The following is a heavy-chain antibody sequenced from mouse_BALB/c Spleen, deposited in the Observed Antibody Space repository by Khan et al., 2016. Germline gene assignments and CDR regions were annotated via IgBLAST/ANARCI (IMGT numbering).Heavy chain of an antibody. CDR1: GFSLTSYG. V-gene: IGHV2-9*02. Sequence: QVQLKESGPGLVAPSQSLSITCTVAGFSLTSYGVHWVRQPPGKGLEWLGVIWAGGSTNYNSALLSRLSISKDNSKSQVFLKMNSLQTDDTAMYYCATDGNLVTGWYFDVWGAGTTVTVSS. D-gene: IGHD2-12*01. CDR2: IWAGGST. CDR3: ATDGNLVTGWYFDV. J-gene: IGHJ1*01.